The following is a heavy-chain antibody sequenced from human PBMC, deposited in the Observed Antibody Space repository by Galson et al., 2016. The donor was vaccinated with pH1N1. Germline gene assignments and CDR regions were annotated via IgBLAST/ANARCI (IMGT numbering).Heavy chain of an antibody. Sequence: SLGLSCAASGFTFSSYWMHWVRQAPGKGLVWVSRINSDGSSTTYADSVKGRFTIFRDNAKNTLYLQMNSLRAEDTAVYYCARGRLHGDYWYYYGMDVWGQGTTVTVSS. V-gene: IGHV3-74*01. J-gene: IGHJ6*02. D-gene: IGHD4-17*01. CDR1: GFTFSSYW. CDR2: INSDGSST. CDR3: ARGRLHGDYWYYYGMDV.